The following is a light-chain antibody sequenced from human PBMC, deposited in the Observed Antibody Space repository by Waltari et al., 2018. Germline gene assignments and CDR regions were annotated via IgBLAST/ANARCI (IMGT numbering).Light chain of an antibody. CDR2: AAS. CDR1: ESIDTY. V-gene: IGKV1-39*01. Sequence: DIRMTQSPSSLSASVGDRVTITCRASESIDTYLNWYQHKPGKAPEPLIFAASTLHGGVPSRFSGSGSGIDFTLTISSLQPEDFAAYYCQQSYTTPFTFGPGTNVDSK. J-gene: IGKJ3*01. CDR3: QQSYTTPFT.